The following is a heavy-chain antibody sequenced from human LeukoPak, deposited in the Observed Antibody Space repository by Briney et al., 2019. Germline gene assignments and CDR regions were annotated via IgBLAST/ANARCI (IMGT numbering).Heavy chain of an antibody. D-gene: IGHD2-15*01. CDR3: TKEVCGSRAACAGGAYDDF. V-gene: IGHV3-13*01. CDR2: IGVTGDT. J-gene: IGHJ2*01. CDR1: GFTFSKAD. Sequence: QAGGSLRLSCAASGFTFSKADFHWVRQHPGKGREWVAAIGVTGDTYYADSVKGRLSISREDATHSLYLQMRSLGACDTALYYSTKEVCGSRAACAGGAYDDFWGRGALVTVSS.